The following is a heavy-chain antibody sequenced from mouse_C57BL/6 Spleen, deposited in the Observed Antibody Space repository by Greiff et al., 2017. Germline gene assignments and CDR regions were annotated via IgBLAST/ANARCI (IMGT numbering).Heavy chain of an antibody. CDR1: GYTFTSYG. CDR3: ARSWDEGVFGY. D-gene: IGHD4-1*01. J-gene: IGHJ2*01. CDR2: IYPRSGNT. V-gene: IGHV1-81*01. Sequence: VQGVESGAELVKPGASVKISCKASGYTFTSYGISWVKQRTGQGLEWIGEIYPRSGNTYYNEKFKGKATLPADKNSSTAYVEHRSRTSEDAAVYFYARSWDEGVFGYWGQGTTLTVSS.